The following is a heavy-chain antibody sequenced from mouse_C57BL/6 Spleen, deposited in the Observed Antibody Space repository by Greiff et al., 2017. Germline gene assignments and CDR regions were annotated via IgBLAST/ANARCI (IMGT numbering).Heavy chain of an antibody. CDR3: ARGDGSSLGWYFDV. V-gene: IGHV1-47*01. CDR1: GYTFTTYP. D-gene: IGHD1-1*01. J-gene: IGHJ1*03. CDR2: FHPYNDDT. Sequence: VKLVESGAELVKPGASVKMSCKASGYTFTTYPIEWMKQNHGKSLEWIGNFHPYNDDTKYNEKFKGKATLTVEKSSSTVYLELSRLTSDDSAVYYCARGDGSSLGWYFDVWGTGTTVTVSS.